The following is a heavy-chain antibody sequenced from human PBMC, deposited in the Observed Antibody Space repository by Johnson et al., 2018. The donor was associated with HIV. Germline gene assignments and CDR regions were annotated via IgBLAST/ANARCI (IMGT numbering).Heavy chain of an antibody. Sequence: VQLVESGGGVVQPGRSLRLSCAASGFTFSSYWMSLVRQAPGKGLEWVSAIIGSGGSTYYADSVKGRFTISRDNSNNTLYLHMNSLRPDDTGVYYCAKDKFMFLDNPVDAFDVWGQWTMVTFSS. V-gene: IGHV3-23*04. CDR3: AKDKFMFLDNPVDAFDV. CDR1: GFTFSSYW. CDR2: IIGSGGST. D-gene: IGHD3/OR15-3a*01. J-gene: IGHJ3*01.